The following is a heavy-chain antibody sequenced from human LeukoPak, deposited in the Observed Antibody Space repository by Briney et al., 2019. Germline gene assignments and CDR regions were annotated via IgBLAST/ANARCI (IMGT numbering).Heavy chain of an antibody. CDR1: GFTFSSYG. J-gene: IGHJ4*02. CDR2: IWYGGSNK. CDR3: ARVVFWRGYDSSGYYYFDY. Sequence: GGSLRLSCAASGFTFSSYGMHWVRQAPGKGLEWVAVIWYGGSNKYYADSVKGRFTISRDNSKNTLYLQMNSLRAEDTAVYYCARVVFWRGYDSSGYYYFDYWGQGTLVTVSS. V-gene: IGHV3-33*08. D-gene: IGHD3-22*01.